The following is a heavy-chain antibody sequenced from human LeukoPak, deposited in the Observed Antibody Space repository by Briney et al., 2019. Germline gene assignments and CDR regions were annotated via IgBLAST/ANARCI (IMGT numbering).Heavy chain of an antibody. CDR1: GGTFSSYA. CDR3: ARAMVRGVRPPYYYYYYMDV. D-gene: IGHD3-10*01. J-gene: IGHJ6*03. CDR2: IIPIFGTA. V-gene: IGHV1-69*13. Sequence: SVKVSCKASGGTFSSYAISWVRQAPGQGLEWMGGIIPIFGTANYAQKFQGRVTITADESTSTAYMELSSLRAEDTAVYYCARAMVRGVRPPYYYYYYMDVWGKGPTVTVSS.